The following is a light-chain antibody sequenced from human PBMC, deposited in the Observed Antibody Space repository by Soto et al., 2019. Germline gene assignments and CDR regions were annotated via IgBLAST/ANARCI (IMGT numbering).Light chain of an antibody. CDR2: EVS. V-gene: IGLV2-14*01. CDR3: SSYTSSSIYV. Sequence: QSVLTQPASVSGSPGQSITISCTGTSSDVGGYNYVSWYQQHPGKAPKLMIYEVSNRPSGVSNRFSGSKSGNTASLTISGLQAEDESDYYCSSYTSSSIYVFGIGTKLTV. CDR1: SSDVGGYNY. J-gene: IGLJ1*01.